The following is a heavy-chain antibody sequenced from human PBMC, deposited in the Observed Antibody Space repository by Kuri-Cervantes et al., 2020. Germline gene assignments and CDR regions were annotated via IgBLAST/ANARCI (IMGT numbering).Heavy chain of an antibody. CDR1: GYTFTNYY. CDR2: INPSGGST. Sequence: ASVKVSCKAFGYTFTNYYMHWVRQAPGQGLEWMGIINPSGGSTSYAQKFQGRVTMTRDTSTSTVYMELSSLRSEDTAVYYCATDGGPYGSGSYPRVWGQGTMVTVSS. J-gene: IGHJ3*01. V-gene: IGHV1-46*01. CDR3: ATDGGPYGSGSYPRV. D-gene: IGHD3-10*01.